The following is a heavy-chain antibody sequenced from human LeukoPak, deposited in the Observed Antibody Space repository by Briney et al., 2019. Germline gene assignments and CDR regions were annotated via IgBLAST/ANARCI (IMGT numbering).Heavy chain of an antibody. D-gene: IGHD2-15*01. CDR1: GGSISSYY. CDR3: ARVIFDCSGGSCPGGWFDP. CDR2: IYYSGST. J-gene: IGHJ5*02. V-gene: IGHV4-59*01. Sequence: SETLCLTCTVSGGSISSYYWSWIRQPPGKGLEWIGYIYYSGSTNYNPSLKSRVTISVDTSKNQFSLKLSSVTAADTAVYYCARVIFDCSGGSCPGGWFDPWGQGTLVTVSS.